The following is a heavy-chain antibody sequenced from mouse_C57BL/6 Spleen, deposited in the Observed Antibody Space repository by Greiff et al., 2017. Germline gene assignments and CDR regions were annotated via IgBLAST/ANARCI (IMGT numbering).Heavy chain of an antibody. J-gene: IGHJ3*01. D-gene: IGHD4-1*01. CDR1: GYTFTDYE. CDR2: IDPETGGT. V-gene: IGHV1-15*01. CDR3: TRTPTWAFAY. Sequence: LVESGAELVRPGASVTLSCKASGYTFTDYEMHWVKQTPVHGLEWIGAIDPETGGTAYNQKFKGKAILTADKSSSTAYMALRSLTSEDSAVYYCTRTPTWAFAYWGQGTLVTVSA.